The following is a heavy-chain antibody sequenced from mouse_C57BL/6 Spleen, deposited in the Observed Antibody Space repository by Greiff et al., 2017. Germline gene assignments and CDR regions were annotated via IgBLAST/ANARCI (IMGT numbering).Heavy chain of an antibody. Sequence: VQLQQSGTVLARPGASVKMSCKTSGYTFNSYWMHWVKQRPGQGLEWIGAIYTGNGDTSYTQKFKGKAKLTAVTSASTAYLELSSLTNEDSAVYYCTTERRYDYDYYFDYEGQGATLTVSS. D-gene: IGHD2-4*01. CDR3: TTERRYDYDYYFDY. CDR1: GYTFNSYW. V-gene: IGHV1-5*01. J-gene: IGHJ2*01. CDR2: IYTGNGDT.